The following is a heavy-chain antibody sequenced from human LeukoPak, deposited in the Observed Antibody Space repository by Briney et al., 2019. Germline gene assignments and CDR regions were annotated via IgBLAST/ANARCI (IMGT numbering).Heavy chain of an antibody. D-gene: IGHD2-2*01. CDR3: ARLETAATDAFDI. Sequence: KPSETLSLTCTVSGGSFSRYFWSWIRQPPGKGLEWIGYVYNSGSTNYNPSLETRVTISIDTSKKQFSLKLSYVTVADTAVYYCARLETAATDAFDIWGQGTMVTVSS. J-gene: IGHJ3*02. V-gene: IGHV4-59*08. CDR1: GGSFSRYF. CDR2: VYNSGST.